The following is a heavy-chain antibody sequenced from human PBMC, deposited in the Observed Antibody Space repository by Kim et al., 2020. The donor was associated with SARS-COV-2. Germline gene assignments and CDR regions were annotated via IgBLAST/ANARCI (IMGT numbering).Heavy chain of an antibody. CDR2: IYYSGST. CDR1: GGSISSSSYY. CDR3: ARHENFWSGYPGFYYYYYCMDV. D-gene: IGHD3-3*01. J-gene: IGHJ6*02. V-gene: IGHV4-39*01. Sequence: SETLSLTCTVSGGSISSSSYYWGWIRQPPGKGLEWIGSIYYSGSTYYNPSLKSRVTISVDTSKNQFSLKLSSVTAADTAVYYCARHENFWSGYPGFYYYYYCMDVWGQGTTVTVSS.